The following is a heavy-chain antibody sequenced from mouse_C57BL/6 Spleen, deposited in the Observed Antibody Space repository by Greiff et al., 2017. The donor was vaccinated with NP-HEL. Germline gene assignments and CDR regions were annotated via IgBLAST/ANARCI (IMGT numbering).Heavy chain of an antibody. D-gene: IGHD4-1*02. V-gene: IGHV1-59*01. Sequence: VQLQQPGAELVRPGTSVKLSCKASGYTFTSYWMHWVKQRPGQGLEWIGVIDPSDSYTNYNQKFKGKATLTVDTSSSTAYMQLSSLTSEDSAVYYCASTGTPMDYWGQGTSVTVSS. CDR1: GYTFTSYW. CDR3: ASTGTPMDY. J-gene: IGHJ4*01. CDR2: IDPSDSYT.